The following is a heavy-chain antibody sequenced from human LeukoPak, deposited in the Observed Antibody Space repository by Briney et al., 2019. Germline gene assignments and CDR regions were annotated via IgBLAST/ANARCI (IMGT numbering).Heavy chain of an antibody. V-gene: IGHV4-61*08. CDR1: GGSISSGGYY. CDR2: IYHSGST. CDR3: ARSERWLQLRYFDL. J-gene: IGHJ2*01. D-gene: IGHD5-24*01. Sequence: PSETLSLTCTVSGGSISSGGYYWSWIRQPPGKGLEWIGYIYHSGSTDYNPSLKSRVTISVDTSKNQFSLKLSSVTAADTAVYYCARSERWLQLRYFDLWGRGTLVTVSS.